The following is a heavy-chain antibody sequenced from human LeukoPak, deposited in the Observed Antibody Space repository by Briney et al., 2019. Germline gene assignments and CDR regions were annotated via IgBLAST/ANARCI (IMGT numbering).Heavy chain of an antibody. CDR1: GFISNSYW. Sequence: GGSLRLSCAASGFISNSYWMSWVRQAPGKGLEWVANIKQDGSEKNYADSVKGRFTISRDNAKNSLYLQMNTLRAEDTAVYYCARMYSGSYHFEYWGQGTLVTVSS. CDR2: IKQDGSEK. J-gene: IGHJ4*02. V-gene: IGHV3-7*01. CDR3: ARMYSGSYHFEY. D-gene: IGHD1-26*01.